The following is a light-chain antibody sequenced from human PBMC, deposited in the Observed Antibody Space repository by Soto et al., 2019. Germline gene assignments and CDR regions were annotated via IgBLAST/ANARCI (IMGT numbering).Light chain of an antibody. J-gene: IGLJ1*01. Sequence: SALTQPASVSGSPGQSITISCTGTSSDVGASNYVSWYQQLPGKVPNLIIYEVSSRPSGVSDRFSGSKSGNTASLTISGLQAEDEGDYYCNAYTTSSTRVFGSGTKVTVL. V-gene: IGLV2-14*01. CDR3: NAYTTSSTRV. CDR2: EVS. CDR1: SSDVGASNY.